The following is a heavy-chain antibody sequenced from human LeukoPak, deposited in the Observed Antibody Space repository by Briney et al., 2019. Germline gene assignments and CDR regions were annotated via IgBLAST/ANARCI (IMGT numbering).Heavy chain of an antibody. CDR1: GFTFSSYG. V-gene: IGHV3-30*18. CDR2: ISYDGSNK. J-gene: IGHJ4*02. Sequence: GGSLRLSCAASGFTFSSYGMHWVRQAPGKGLEWVAVISYDGSNKYYADSVKGRFTISRDNSKNTLYLQMNSLRAEDTAVYYCAETSGTNTAGDHWGQGTLVTVSS. D-gene: IGHD2-2*01. CDR3: AETSGTNTAGDH.